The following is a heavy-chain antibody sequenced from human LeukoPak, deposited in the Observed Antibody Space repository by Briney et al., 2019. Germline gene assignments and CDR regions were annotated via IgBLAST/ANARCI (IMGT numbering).Heavy chain of an antibody. D-gene: IGHD3-9*01. J-gene: IGHJ4*02. V-gene: IGHV3-33*01. CDR3: ARNILDRSPYFDY. Sequence: GGSLRLSCAASGFTFSSYGMHWVRQAPGKGLEWVAVIWYDGSNKYYADSVKGRFTISRDNSKNTLYLQMNSLRAEDTAVYYCARNILDRSPYFDYWGPGTLVTVSS. CDR1: GFTFSSYG. CDR2: IWYDGSNK.